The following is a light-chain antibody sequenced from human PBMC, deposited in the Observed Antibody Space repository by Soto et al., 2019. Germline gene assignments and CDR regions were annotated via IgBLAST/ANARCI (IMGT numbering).Light chain of an antibody. Sequence: EIVMTQSPANLSVSPGERATLSCRASQSVSSNLAWYQQKPGQAPRLLIYGASTRATGIPARFSGSGSGTEFTLTISSLQSEDFAVYYCQQYNNWPQTFGQGTRLEIK. CDR3: QQYNNWPQT. J-gene: IGKJ5*01. CDR1: QSVSSN. CDR2: GAS. V-gene: IGKV3-15*01.